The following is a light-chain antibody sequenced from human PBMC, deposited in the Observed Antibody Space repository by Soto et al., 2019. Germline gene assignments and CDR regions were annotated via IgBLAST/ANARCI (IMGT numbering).Light chain of an antibody. V-gene: IGKV1-17*01. CDR1: QGIGND. CDR2: ASS. J-gene: IGKJ3*01. CDR3: LQHNSYPFT. Sequence: DIQMTQSPSSLSASVGDRVTITCRASQGIGNDLGWYQQKPGKAPKRLIHASSSLQSGVPSRFSGSGSGTEFTLTINSLQPEDFATYYCLQHNSYPFTFGPGTKVDLK.